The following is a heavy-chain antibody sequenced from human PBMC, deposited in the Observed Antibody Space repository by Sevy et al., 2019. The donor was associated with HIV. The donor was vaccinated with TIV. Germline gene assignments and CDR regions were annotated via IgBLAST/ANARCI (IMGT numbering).Heavy chain of an antibody. V-gene: IGHV3-15*01. CDR2: IKSEIDGGAI. CDR1: GFTFSSAW. CDR3: ITDPGYRGYDEEVVNYYYYGMDV. Sequence: GGSLRLSCAASGFTFSSAWMSWVRQAPGKGLEWVGRIKSEIDGGAIDYAAPVKVRFSISREDSKNTVYLQMNSLKNEDTAVYYCITDPGYRGYDEEVVNYYYYGMDVWGQGTTVTVSS. J-gene: IGHJ6*02. D-gene: IGHD5-12*01.